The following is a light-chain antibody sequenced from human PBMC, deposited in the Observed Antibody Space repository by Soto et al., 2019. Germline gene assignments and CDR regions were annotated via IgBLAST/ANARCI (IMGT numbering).Light chain of an antibody. J-gene: IGKJ2*01. CDR1: QSVSSK. Sequence: EVVLTQSPATLSVSPGERATLSCRASQSVSSKLAWYHHKPGQAPRLLIYGASTRAAGIAARFSGSGSGTEFTLPINSLQSEDFAVYYCRQYSDWPYTFGQGTKLEIK. CDR2: GAS. V-gene: IGKV3-15*01. CDR3: RQYSDWPYT.